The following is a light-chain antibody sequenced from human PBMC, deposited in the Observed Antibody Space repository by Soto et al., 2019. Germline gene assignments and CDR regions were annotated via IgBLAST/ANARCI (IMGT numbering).Light chain of an antibody. CDR3: QQYNNYFWA. V-gene: IGKV3D-15*01. CDR2: GAS. J-gene: IGKJ1*01. CDR1: QSVSSN. Sequence: EIVMTQSPATLSVSPGERATLSCRASQSVSSNLAWYQQKPGQAPRLLIYGASTRATGIPARFSGSGSGTEFTLTISSLQPDDLATYYCQQYNNYFWAFGQGTKVDIK.